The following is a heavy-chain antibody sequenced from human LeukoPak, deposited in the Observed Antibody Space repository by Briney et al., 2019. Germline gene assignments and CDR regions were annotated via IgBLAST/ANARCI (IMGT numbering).Heavy chain of an antibody. CDR1: GGSISNYY. CDR2: IYYSGST. J-gene: IGHJ4*02. Sequence: SETLSLTCTVSGGSISNYYWSWIRQPPGKGLEWIGYIYYSGSTNYNPSLKSRVTISVDTSKNQFSLELSSVTAADTAVYYCARGGYSYEARYYFDYWGQGTLVTVSS. V-gene: IGHV4-59*01. CDR3: ARGGYSYEARYYFDY. D-gene: IGHD5-18*01.